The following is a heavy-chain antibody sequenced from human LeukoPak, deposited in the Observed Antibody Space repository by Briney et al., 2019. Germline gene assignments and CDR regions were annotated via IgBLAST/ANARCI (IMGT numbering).Heavy chain of an antibody. CDR1: GLTFTSSA. CDR3: AAGQLTGIEVDAFDI. CDR2: IVVGSGNT. V-gene: IGHV1-58*01. Sequence: ASVKVSCKASGLTFTSSAVQWVRQARGQRLEWIGWIVVGSGNTNYAQKFQERVTITRDMSTSTAYMELSSLRSEDTAVYYCAAGQLTGIEVDAFDIWGQGTMVTVSS. D-gene: IGHD6-6*01. J-gene: IGHJ3*02.